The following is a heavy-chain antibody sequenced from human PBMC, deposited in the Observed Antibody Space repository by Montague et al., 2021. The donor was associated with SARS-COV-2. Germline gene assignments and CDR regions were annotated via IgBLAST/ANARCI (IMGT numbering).Heavy chain of an antibody. CDR3: ARVSLAAAATRSDY. Sequence: SETLSLTCTVSGGSVSSGGYYWSWIRQPPGKGLEWIGYIDYSGSTNYXPSLKSRVTIPLDTSKNQFSLKLTSVTAADTAVYYCARVSLAAAATRSDYWGQGTLVTVSS. V-gene: IGHV4-61*08. CDR1: GGSVSSGGYY. D-gene: IGHD6-13*01. J-gene: IGHJ4*02. CDR2: IDYSGST.